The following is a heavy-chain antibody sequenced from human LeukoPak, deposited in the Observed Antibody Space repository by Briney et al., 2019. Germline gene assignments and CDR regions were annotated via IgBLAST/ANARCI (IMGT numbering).Heavy chain of an antibody. D-gene: IGHD2-15*01. CDR3: ARDWAEYCSGGSCYLDY. Sequence: GGSLRLSCAASGFTFDDYGMSWVRQAPGKGLEWVSGINWNGGSTGYADSVKGRFTISRDNAKNSLYLQMNSLRAEDTALCHCARDWAEYCSGGSCYLDYWGQGTLVTVSS. J-gene: IGHJ4*02. CDR2: INWNGGST. CDR1: GFTFDDYG. V-gene: IGHV3-20*01.